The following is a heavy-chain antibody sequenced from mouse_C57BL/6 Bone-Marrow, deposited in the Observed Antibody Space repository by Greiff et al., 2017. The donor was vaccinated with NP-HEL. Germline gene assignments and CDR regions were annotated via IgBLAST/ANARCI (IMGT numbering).Heavy chain of an antibody. D-gene: IGHD2-3*01. CDR2: INPSNGGT. CDR1: GYTFTSYW. J-gene: IGHJ1*03. V-gene: IGHV1-53*01. CDR3: ARLIYDGYYPWYFDV. Sequence: QVQLQQPGTELVKPGASVKLSCKASGYTFTSYWMHWVKQRPGQGLEWIGNINPSNGGTNYNEKFKSKATLTVDKSSSTAYMQLSSLTSEDSAVYYCARLIYDGYYPWYFDVWGTGTTVTVAS.